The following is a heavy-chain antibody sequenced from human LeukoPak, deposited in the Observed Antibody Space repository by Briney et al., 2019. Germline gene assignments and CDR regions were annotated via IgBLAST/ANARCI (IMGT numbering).Heavy chain of an antibody. CDR3: ARDGYYYDSSLDS. V-gene: IGHV3-30*04. D-gene: IGHD3-22*01. Sequence: GGSLRLSCAASDFTFSNYAVHWVRQAPGKGLEWVTIISDDGSGKYYADSVKGRFTISRDNSKNTVYLQMNSLRDDDTAVYYCARDGYYYDSSLDSWGQGTLVTVSS. CDR2: ISDDGSGK. J-gene: IGHJ4*02. CDR1: DFTFSNYA.